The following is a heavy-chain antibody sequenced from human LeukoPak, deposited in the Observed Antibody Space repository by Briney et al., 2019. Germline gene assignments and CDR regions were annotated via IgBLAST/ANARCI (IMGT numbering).Heavy chain of an antibody. V-gene: IGHV3-23*01. J-gene: IGHJ3*02. CDR1: GFTFSSYA. CDR2: ISGSGGST. Sequence: GGSLRLSCAASGFTFSSYAMSWVRQAPGKRLEWVSAISGSGGSTYYADSVKGRFTISRDNSKNTLYLQMNSLRAEDTAVYYCATYRVHAFAIWGQGTMVTVSS. CDR3: ATYRVHAFAI. D-gene: IGHD1-14*01.